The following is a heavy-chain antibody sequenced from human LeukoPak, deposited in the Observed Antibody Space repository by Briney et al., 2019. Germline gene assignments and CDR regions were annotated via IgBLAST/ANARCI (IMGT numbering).Heavy chain of an antibody. J-gene: IGHJ4*02. Sequence: PSETLSLTCTVSGGSISSSSYSWGWIRQPPGKGLEWVGSIYYSGSTYYNPSLKSRVTISVDTSKNQFSLKLSSVTAADTAVYYCARGGRYSYGNWGQGTLVTVSS. D-gene: IGHD5-18*01. V-gene: IGHV4-39*01. CDR2: IYYSGST. CDR3: ARGGRYSYGN. CDR1: GGSISSSSYS.